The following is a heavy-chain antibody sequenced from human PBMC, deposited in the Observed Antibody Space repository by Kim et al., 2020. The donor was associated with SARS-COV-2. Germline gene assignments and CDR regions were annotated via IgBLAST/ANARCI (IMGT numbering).Heavy chain of an antibody. J-gene: IGHJ6*02. D-gene: IGHD5-18*01. Sequence: QSFTGRFVFSLDTSVSTAYLQISSLKAEDTAVYYCARNTAMVLLYYGMDVWGQGTTVTVSS. CDR3: ARNTAMVLLYYGMDV. V-gene: IGHV7-4-1*02.